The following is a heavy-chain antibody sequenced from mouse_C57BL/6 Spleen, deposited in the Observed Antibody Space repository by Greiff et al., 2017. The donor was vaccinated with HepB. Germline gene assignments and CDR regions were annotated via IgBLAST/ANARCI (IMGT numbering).Heavy chain of an antibody. CDR3: ARDRDDGGFAY. Sequence: EVKLVESGPGLVKPSQSLSLTCSVTGYSITSGYYWNWIRQFRGNNLEWMGYLSYDGSNNYNPSLKNRISITRDTSKNQFFLKLNSVTTEDTATYYCARDRDDGGFAYWGQGTLVTVSA. D-gene: IGHD3-1*01. CDR2: LSYDGSN. CDR1: GYSITSGYY. V-gene: IGHV3-6*01. J-gene: IGHJ3*01.